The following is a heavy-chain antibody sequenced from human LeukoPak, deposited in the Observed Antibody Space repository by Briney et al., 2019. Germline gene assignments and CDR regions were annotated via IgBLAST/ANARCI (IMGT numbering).Heavy chain of an antibody. D-gene: IGHD6-6*01. Sequence: SETLSLTCTVSGGSISSYSWSWIRQPPGKGLEWIGYIYHSGSTYYNPSLKSRVTISVDRSKNQFSLKLSSVTAADTAVYYCARGGAARPIDYWGQGTLVTVSS. CDR3: ARGGAARPIDY. J-gene: IGHJ4*02. V-gene: IGHV4-30-2*01. CDR2: IYHSGST. CDR1: GGSISSYS.